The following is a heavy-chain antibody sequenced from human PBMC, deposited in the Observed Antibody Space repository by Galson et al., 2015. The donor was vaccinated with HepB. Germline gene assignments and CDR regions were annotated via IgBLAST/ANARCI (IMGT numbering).Heavy chain of an antibody. CDR3: ARRNIDSSGGSIDY. CDR1: GYTFTSYG. Sequence: SVKVSCKASGYTFTSYGISWVRQAPGQGLEWMGWISAYNGNTNYAQKLQGRVTMTTDTSTSTAYMELSSLRSEDTAVYYCARRNIDSSGGSIDYWGQGTLVTVSS. V-gene: IGHV1-18*04. CDR2: ISAYNGNT. D-gene: IGHD3-22*01. J-gene: IGHJ4*02.